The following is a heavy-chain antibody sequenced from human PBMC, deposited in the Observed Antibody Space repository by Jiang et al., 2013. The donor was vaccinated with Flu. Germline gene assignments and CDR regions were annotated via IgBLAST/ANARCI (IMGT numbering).Heavy chain of an antibody. CDR3: ARNPRFLEWFTTWYFDL. CDR2: INHSGST. V-gene: IGHV4-34*01. CDR1: GGSFSGYY. Sequence: VLLKPSETLSLTCAVYGGSFSGYYWSWIRQPPGKGLEWIGEINHSGSTNYNPSLKSRVTISVDTSKNQFSLKLSSVTAADTAVYYCARNPRFLEWFTTWYFDLWGRGTLVTVSS. D-gene: IGHD3-3*01. J-gene: IGHJ2*01.